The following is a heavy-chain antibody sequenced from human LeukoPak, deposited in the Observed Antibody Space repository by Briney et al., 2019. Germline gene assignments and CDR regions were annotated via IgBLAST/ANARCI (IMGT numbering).Heavy chain of an antibody. CDR1: GFTFSSYA. CDR2: ISGSGGST. V-gene: IGHV3-23*01. CDR3: ATGYSSGYYWIDY. Sequence: GGSLRLSCPASGFTFSSYALSWVRQAPGKGLEWVSAISGSGGSTYYADSVKGRFTISRDNSNNTLYLQMNSLRAEDTAVYYCATGYSSGYYWIDYWGQGTLVTVSS. J-gene: IGHJ4*02. D-gene: IGHD3-22*01.